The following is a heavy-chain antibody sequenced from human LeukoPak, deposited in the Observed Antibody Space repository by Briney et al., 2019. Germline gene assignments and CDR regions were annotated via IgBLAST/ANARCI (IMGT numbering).Heavy chain of an antibody. V-gene: IGHV1-2*02. CDR2: INPNSGGT. J-gene: IGHJ5*02. D-gene: IGHD2-15*01. CDR1: GYTFTSYY. Sequence: ASVKVSCKASGYTFTSYYMHWVRQAPGQGLEWMGWINPNSGGTNYAQKFQGRVTMTRDTSISTAYMELSRLRSDDTAVYYCARAGGRYCSGGSCYWFDPWGQGTLVTVSS. CDR3: ARAGGRYCSGGSCYWFDP.